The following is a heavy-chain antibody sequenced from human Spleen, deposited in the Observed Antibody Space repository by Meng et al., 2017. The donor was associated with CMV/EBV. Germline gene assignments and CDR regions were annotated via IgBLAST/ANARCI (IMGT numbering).Heavy chain of an antibody. V-gene: IGHV4-34*01. Sequence: SETLSLTCAVSGGSFRGYYWSWIRQAPDKGLEWVGEISQSGRTNYNLALKSRVSMSVHTSERQFSLELSSVTAADSAVYYCARASGGLLQNDYWGQGTLVTVSS. CDR2: ISQSGRT. D-gene: IGHD3-10*01. J-gene: IGHJ4*02. CDR3: ARASGGLLQNDY. CDR1: GGSFRGYY.